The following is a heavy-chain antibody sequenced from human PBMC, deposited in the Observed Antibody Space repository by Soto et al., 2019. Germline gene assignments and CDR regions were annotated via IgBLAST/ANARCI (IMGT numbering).Heavy chain of an antibody. CDR1: GGSISSGGYY. J-gene: IGHJ3*02. CDR2: IYYSGST. D-gene: IGHD3-22*01. Sequence: SETLSLTCTVSGGSISSGGYYWSWIRQHPGKGLEWIGYIYYSGSTYYNPSLKSRVTISVDTSKNQFSLKLSSVTAADTAVYYCARASIVRSITMIVQDAFDIWGQGTMVTVSS. V-gene: IGHV4-31*03. CDR3: ARASIVRSITMIVQDAFDI.